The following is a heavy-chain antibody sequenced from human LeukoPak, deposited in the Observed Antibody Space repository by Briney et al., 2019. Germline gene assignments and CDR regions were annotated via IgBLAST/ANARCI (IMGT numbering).Heavy chain of an antibody. D-gene: IGHD3-22*01. Sequence: SETLSLTCAVSGYSISGAYYWGWIRQPPGRGLEWIGGIYHSGSTYYNPSLKSRVTISVDTSKNQFSLKLSSVTAADTAVYYCARNRYDSSAYYSDYWGQGTLVTVSS. CDR1: GYSISGAYY. CDR3: ARNRYDSSAYYSDY. J-gene: IGHJ4*02. V-gene: IGHV4-38-2*01. CDR2: IYHSGST.